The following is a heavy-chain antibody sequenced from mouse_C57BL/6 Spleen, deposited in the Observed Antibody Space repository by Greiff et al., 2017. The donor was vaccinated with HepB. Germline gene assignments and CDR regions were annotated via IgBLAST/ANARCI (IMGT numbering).Heavy chain of an antibody. CDR3: ARNFGGDWYFDV. Sequence: VQLVESGPGLVQPSQSLSITCTVSGFSLTSYGVHWVRQSPGKGLEWLGVIWSGGSTDYNAAFISRLSISKDNSKSPVFFKMNSLQADDTAIYYCARNFGGDWYFDVWGTGTTVTVSS. J-gene: IGHJ1*03. CDR2: IWSGGST. V-gene: IGHV2-2*01. CDR1: GFSLTSYG.